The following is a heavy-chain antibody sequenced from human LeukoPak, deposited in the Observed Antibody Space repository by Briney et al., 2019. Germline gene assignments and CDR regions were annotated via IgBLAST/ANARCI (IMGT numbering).Heavy chain of an antibody. CDR2: ISWNSGSI. D-gene: IGHD6-13*01. CDR1: GFTFDDYA. J-gene: IGHJ5*02. CDR3: ATRRAAAGYNWFDP. V-gene: IGHV3-9*01. Sequence: PGRSLRLSCAASGFTFDDYAMHWVRQAPGKGLEWVSGISWNSGSIGYADSVKGRFTISRDNAKNSLYLQMNSLRAEDTAVYYCATRRAAAGYNWFDPWGQGTLVTVSS.